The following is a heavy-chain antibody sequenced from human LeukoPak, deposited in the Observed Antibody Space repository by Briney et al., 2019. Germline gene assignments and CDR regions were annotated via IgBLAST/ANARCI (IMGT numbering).Heavy chain of an antibody. V-gene: IGHV3-23*01. D-gene: IGHD3-10*01. CDR3: ARASGPFDY. J-gene: IGHJ4*02. Sequence: GGSLRLSCTASGFTLSNFGMHWVRQAPGKGLEWVSLISGSGSGGGSGTTYYADSVKGRFTISRDNSRNTLFLQMNSLRAEDTAVYSCARASGPFDYWGQGTLVTVSS. CDR2: ISGSGSGGGSGTT. CDR1: GFTLSNFG.